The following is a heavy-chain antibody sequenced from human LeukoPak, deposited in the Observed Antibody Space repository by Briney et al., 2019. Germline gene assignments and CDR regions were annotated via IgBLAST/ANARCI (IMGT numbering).Heavy chain of an antibody. CDR2: IYNSGST. V-gene: IGHV4-4*08. J-gene: IGHJ6*03. Sequence: SETLSLTCTVSGDSFSYFYLSWIRQPPGKGLEWIGYIYNSGSTSYNPSLKSRVTISLDTSQNQFSLKLSSVTAADTAVYYCAREIRPGNYYYYMDVWGKGTTVTISS. CDR1: GDSFSYFY. CDR3: AREIRPGNYYYYMDV. D-gene: IGHD1-14*01.